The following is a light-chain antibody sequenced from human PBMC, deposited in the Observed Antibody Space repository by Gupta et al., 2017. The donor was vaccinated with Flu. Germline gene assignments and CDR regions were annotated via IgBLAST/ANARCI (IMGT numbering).Light chain of an antibody. Sequence: DIQMTQSPSSVSASVGDGVTITCRPSQGISTYLNWYQHKPGKAPKLLIYAASRLQSGVPSRFSGSGYGTEFTLTISTSQPEDFATYYCQQTDSHPPITFGGGTKVEIK. V-gene: IGKV1-39*01. J-gene: IGKJ4*01. CDR3: QQTDSHPPIT. CDR1: QGISTY. CDR2: AAS.